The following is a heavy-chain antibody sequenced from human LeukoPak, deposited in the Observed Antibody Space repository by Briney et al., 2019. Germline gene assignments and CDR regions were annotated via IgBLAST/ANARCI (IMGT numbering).Heavy chain of an antibody. CDR3: ARSTLHVVVTANPFDY. D-gene: IGHD2-21*02. J-gene: IGHJ4*02. CDR1: GGTFSSYA. V-gene: IGHV1-69*13. CDR2: IIPIFGTA. Sequence: SVKVSCKASGGTFSSYAISWVRQAPGQGLEWMGGIIPIFGTANYAQKFQGRVTITADESTSTAYMELSSLRSEDTAVYCCARSTLHVVVTANPFDYWGQGTLVTVSS.